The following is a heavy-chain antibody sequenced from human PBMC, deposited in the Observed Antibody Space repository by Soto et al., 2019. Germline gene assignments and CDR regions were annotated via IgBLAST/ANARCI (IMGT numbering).Heavy chain of an antibody. CDR2: INHSGST. J-gene: IGHJ4*02. V-gene: IGHV4-34*01. CDR3: ARVRSSGWAFGY. D-gene: IGHD6-19*01. CDR1: GGSFSGYY. Sequence: QVQLQQWGAGLLKPSETLSLTCAVYGGSFSGYYWSWIRQPPGKGLEWNGEINHSGSTNYNPSLNSRVTIAVDTSKNQFSLKLTSVTAADTAVYYCARVRSSGWAFGYWGQGTLVTVSS.